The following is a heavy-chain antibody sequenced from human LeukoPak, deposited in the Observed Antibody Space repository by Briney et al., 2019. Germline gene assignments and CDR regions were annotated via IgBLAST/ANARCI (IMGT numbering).Heavy chain of an antibody. CDR3: AREGTVTTPAHYYFDY. D-gene: IGHD4-11*01. CDR2: IYHSGST. V-gene: IGHV4-30-2*01. J-gene: IGHJ4*02. CDR1: GGSISSGGYY. Sequence: SQTLSLTCTVSGGSISSGGYYWSWIRQPPGKSLEWIGYIYHSGSTYYNPSLKSRVTISVDRSKNQFSLKLSSVTAADTAVYYCAREGTVTTPAHYYFDYWGQGTLVTVSS.